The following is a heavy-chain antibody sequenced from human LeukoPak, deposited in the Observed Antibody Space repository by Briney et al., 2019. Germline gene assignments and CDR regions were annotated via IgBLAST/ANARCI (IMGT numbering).Heavy chain of an antibody. CDR1: GGSISSYY. V-gene: IGHV4-59*01. D-gene: IGHD2-21*01. CDR3: ARVGISEAFDI. CDR2: IYYSGST. Sequence: SETLSLTCPVSGGSISSYYWSWLRQPPGKGLDWIGYIYYSGSTNYNPSLKSRVTISVDTSKKLISPKVSYVTASDTAVYYCARVGISEAFDIWGQGTMVTVSS. J-gene: IGHJ3*02.